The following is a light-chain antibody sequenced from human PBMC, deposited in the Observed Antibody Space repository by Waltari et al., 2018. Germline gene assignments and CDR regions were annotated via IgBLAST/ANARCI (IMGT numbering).Light chain of an antibody. Sequence: QSALTQPASVSGSSGQSITISCTGTSSDVGSYNLVSWYQQHPGKAPKRIIYEGSKRPAGGSARFSGSKSGNTASLTISGLQAEDEADYYCCSYAGSITWVFGGGTKLTVL. CDR1: SSDVGSYNL. J-gene: IGLJ3*02. CDR2: EGS. CDR3: CSYAGSITWV. V-gene: IGLV2-23*01.